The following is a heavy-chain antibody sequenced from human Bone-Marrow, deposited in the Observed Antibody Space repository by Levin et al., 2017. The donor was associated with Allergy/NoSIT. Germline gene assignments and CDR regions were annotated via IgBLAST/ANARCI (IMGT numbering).Heavy chain of an antibody. CDR3: ARGLHRGYCDTTNCFNWFDL. V-gene: IGHV3-13*01. D-gene: IGHD2-15*01. CDR1: GFTFSSSD. Sequence: GGSLRLSCAASGFTFSSSDMHWVRQTSGRGLEWVSAISQPGDTYYAGSARGRFTVSRENVKNSLYLQMNSLRVGDTGVYYCARGLHRGYCDTTNCFNWFDLWGQGTLVTVSS. CDR2: ISQPGDT. J-gene: IGHJ5*02.